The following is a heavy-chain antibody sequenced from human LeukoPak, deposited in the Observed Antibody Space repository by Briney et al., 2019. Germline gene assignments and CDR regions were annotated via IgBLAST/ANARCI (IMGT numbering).Heavy chain of an antibody. CDR1: GDSIRSYY. J-gene: IGHJ4*02. V-gene: IGHV4-59*01. D-gene: IGHD4-17*01. CDR2: VSYSGST. Sequence: SKTLSLTCSVSGDSIRSYYYNWIRQPPGKGLEWIGYVSYSGSTKYNPSLNSRVTLSVDTSKKHLSLRLSSVTAADSALYYCVKWHGDWHGFDSWGQGTLVTVSS. CDR3: VKWHGDWHGFDS.